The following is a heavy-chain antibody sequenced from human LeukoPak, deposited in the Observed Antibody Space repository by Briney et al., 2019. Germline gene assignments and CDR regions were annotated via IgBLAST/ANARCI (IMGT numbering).Heavy chain of an antibody. J-gene: IGHJ4*02. V-gene: IGHV4-39*01. CDR1: GGSISSTTYX. CDR3: ARLGGYSSGWLSY. CDR2: IYYSGST. D-gene: IGHD6-19*01. Sequence: SETLSLTCTVSGGSISSTTYXXGWIRXPPGKXLXXXGSIYYSGSTYYNPSLXXRVXXSVDTSKNQFSLKLSSVTAADTAVYYCARLGGYSSGWLSYWGQGTLVTVSS.